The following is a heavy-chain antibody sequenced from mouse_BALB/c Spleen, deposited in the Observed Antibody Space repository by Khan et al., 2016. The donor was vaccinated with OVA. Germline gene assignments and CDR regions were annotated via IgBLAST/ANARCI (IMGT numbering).Heavy chain of an antibody. CDR2: INTYTGEP. CDR1: GYTFTKFG. D-gene: IGHD2-10*01. CDR3: ARKTYISYTMAY. V-gene: IGHV9-1*02. Sequence: VLSGPELKKPGETVKISCKASGYTFTKFGMNWVKQAPGKGFEWMGWINTYTGEPTYADDFKGRFAFSMEPSARTASLQINNIKDEDRATYKSARKTYISYTMAYGGQGKKVTV. J-gene: IGHJ4*01.